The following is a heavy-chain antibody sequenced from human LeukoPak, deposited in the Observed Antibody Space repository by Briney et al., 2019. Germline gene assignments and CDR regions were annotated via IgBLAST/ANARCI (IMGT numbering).Heavy chain of an antibody. CDR1: GGSLTYYY. Sequence: PSETLSLTCTVSGGSLTYYYWTWIRQPPGKGLEWIGYIYHSGSTNYNPSLKSRVTMSVDTSKNQFSLKLSSVTAADTAVYYCARALLGYSYGFRFDPWGQGTLVTVSS. V-gene: IGHV4-59*12. CDR3: ARALLGYSYGFRFDP. CDR2: IYHSGST. D-gene: IGHD5-18*01. J-gene: IGHJ5*02.